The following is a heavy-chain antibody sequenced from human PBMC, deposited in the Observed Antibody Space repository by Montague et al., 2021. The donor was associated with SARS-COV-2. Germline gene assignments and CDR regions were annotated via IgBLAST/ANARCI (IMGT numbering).Heavy chain of an antibody. V-gene: IGHV4-59*01. Sequence: SETLSLTCTVSGGSISCYYWSWIRQPPGKGLDWIGYIYYGRSTNYKPSLKSRVTISVDTSKDQFSLKLSSVTAAATAVDYCAKGSGWMGNAFDIWGQGTMVTVSS. D-gene: IGHD6-19*01. CDR2: IYYGRST. J-gene: IGHJ3*02. CDR3: AKGSGWMGNAFDI. CDR1: GGSISCYY.